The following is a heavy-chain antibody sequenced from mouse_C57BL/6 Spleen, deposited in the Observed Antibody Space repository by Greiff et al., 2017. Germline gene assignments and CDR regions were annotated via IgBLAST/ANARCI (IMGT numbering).Heavy chain of an antibody. J-gene: IGHJ1*03. D-gene: IGHD2-4*01. Sequence: QVQLQQPGAELVRPGSSVKLSCKASGYTFTSYWMHWVKQRPIQGLEWIGNIDPSDSETHYNQKFKDKATLTVDKSSSTAYMQLSSLTSEDSAVYYCARNPFYDYDGPHWYFDIWGTGTTVTVSS. CDR3: ARNPFYDYDGPHWYFDI. CDR1: GYTFTSYW. V-gene: IGHV1-52*01. CDR2: IDPSDSET.